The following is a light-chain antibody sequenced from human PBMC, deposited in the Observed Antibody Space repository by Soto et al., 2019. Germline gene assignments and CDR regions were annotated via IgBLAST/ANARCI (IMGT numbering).Light chain of an antibody. CDR1: SSDVGGYNY. V-gene: IGLV2-14*01. J-gene: IGLJ1*01. CDR2: DVS. CDR3: SSYTSSSTRV. Sequence: QSALTQPASVSGSPGQSITISCTGTSSDVGGYNYVSWYQQHPGKAPKLMIYDVSDRPSGVSNRFSGSTSGNTASLTISGLQDEDEADYYCSSYTSSSTRVFGTGTKLTVL.